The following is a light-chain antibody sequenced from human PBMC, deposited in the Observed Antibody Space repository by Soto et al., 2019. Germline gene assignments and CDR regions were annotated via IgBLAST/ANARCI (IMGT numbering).Light chain of an antibody. J-gene: IGKJ2*01. CDR3: QQRSNWPPKYT. CDR1: QRVSSY. V-gene: IGKV3-11*01. Sequence: EIVLTQSPATLSLSPGERATLSCRASQRVSSYLAWYQQTPGQAPRLLIYDASNRATGLPARFSGSGSGTDLTLTISSLEPEDFAVYYCQQRSNWPPKYTFGHGTKLEIK. CDR2: DAS.